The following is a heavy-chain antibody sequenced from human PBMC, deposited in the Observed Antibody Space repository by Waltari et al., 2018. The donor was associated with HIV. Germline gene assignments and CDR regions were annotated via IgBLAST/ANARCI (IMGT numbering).Heavy chain of an antibody. V-gene: IGHV1-3*01. J-gene: IGHJ4*02. CDR3: VRGPACSGVTCYSVFDL. CDR2: VNPHNGNT. Sequence: VQLVQSGAEVKKPGASVTVSCTASGYNFTSYAIHWVRQAPGQRPEWVAWVNPHNGNTKYSRKFQARVTVARDESAETAYMVLTTVRFEDTAIYYCVRGPACSGVTCYSVFDLWGQGTPVSVTS. CDR1: GYNFTSYA. D-gene: IGHD2-15*01.